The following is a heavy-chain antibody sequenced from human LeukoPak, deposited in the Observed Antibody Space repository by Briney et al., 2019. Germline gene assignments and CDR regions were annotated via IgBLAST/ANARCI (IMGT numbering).Heavy chain of an antibody. D-gene: IGHD3-22*01. Sequence: GASVKVSCKASGYTFTGYYMHWMRQAPGQGLEWMGWINPNSGGTNYAQKFQGRVTMTRDTSISTAYMELSRLRSDDTAVYYCARGIGGVVSDAIDYWGQGTLVTVSS. CDR2: INPNSGGT. V-gene: IGHV1-2*02. J-gene: IGHJ4*02. CDR1: GYTFTGYY. CDR3: ARGIGGVVSDAIDY.